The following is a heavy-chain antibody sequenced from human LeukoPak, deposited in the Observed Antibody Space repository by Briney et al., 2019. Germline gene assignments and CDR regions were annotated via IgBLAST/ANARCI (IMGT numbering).Heavy chain of an antibody. D-gene: IGHD3-22*01. CDR3: AKGSYYDSSGSFYFDY. CDR1: VFTFSSYA. J-gene: IGHJ4*02. V-gene: IGHV3-23*01. Sequence: GGALRVSCAASVFTFSSYAMSWVRQAPGRGLEWVSGISGSGDNTYYADSVKGRFTISRDNSKNTLYVQVNSLGTEDTAAYYCAKGSYYDSSGSFYFDYWGQGTLVTVSS. CDR2: ISGSGDNT.